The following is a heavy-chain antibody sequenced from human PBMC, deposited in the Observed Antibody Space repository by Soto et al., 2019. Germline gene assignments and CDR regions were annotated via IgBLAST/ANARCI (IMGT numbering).Heavy chain of an antibody. CDR2: FNHSAGT. V-gene: IGHV4-34*01. J-gene: IGHJ6*02. Sequence: SQTLPLTCAVYGGSFSGYYWSLIRQPPGKGLEWIGVFNHSAGTNYNPSLKSRVTISVDTSKNQFSLKLSSVTDADTAVYYCARYELAVAPYYYYYYGMDVWGQGTTVS. CDR1: GGSFSGYY. CDR3: ARYELAVAPYYYYYYGMDV. D-gene: IGHD6-19*01.